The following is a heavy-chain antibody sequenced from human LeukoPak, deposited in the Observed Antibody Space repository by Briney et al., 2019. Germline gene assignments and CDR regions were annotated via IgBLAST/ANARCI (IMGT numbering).Heavy chain of an antibody. CDR1: GGTSSSYA. J-gene: IGHJ6*04. CDR2: FIPIFGTA. V-gene: IGHV1-69*13. Sequence: GASVKVSCKASGGTSSSYAISWVRQAPGQGLEWMGGFIPIFGTANYAQKFQGRVTITADESTSTAYMELSSLRSEDTAVYYCARVEVRGVINYYYGMDVWGKGTTVTVSS. D-gene: IGHD3-10*01. CDR3: ARVEVRGVINYYYGMDV.